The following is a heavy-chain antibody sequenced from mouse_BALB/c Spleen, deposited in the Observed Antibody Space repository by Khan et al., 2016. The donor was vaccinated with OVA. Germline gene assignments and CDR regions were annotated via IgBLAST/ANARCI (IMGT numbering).Heavy chain of an antibody. CDR3: AVGGGGNRFAY. V-gene: IGHV1S137*01. CDR1: GYTFTDFT. J-gene: IGHJ3*01. CDR2: ISTYYGDV. Sequence: QLQQSGAELVRPGVSVKISCKGSGYTFTDFTMHWVKQSHAKSLEWIGVISTYYGDVTYNQKFKGKATMTVDKSSSTAYMELARLTSEDSAIYCFAVGGGGNRFAYWGQGTLVTVSA.